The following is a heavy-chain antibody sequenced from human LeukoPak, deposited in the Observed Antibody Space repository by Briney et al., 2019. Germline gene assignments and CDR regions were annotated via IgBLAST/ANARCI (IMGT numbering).Heavy chain of an antibody. D-gene: IGHD6-13*01. Sequence: GESLKISCKGSGYSFTSYWIGWVRQMPGKGLEWMGRIDPSDSYTNYSPSFQGHVTISADKSISTAYLQWSSLKASDTAMYYCASPAGQQLLVKGAFDIWGQGTMVTVSS. V-gene: IGHV5-10-1*01. CDR3: ASPAGQQLLVKGAFDI. CDR1: GYSFTSYW. J-gene: IGHJ3*02. CDR2: IDPSDSYT.